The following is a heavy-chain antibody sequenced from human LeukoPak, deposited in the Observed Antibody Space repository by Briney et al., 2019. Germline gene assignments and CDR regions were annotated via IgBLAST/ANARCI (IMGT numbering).Heavy chain of an antibody. CDR3: ARDKLTGDSHFDS. Sequence: GGSLRLSCAASGITFTNAWLTWVRQAPGKGLEWVANINQVGSEKYSVDSVTGRFTISRDNAKNSLYLQMNGLRAEDTAVYYCARDKLTGDSHFDSWGQGSLVTVSS. CDR1: GITFTNAW. CDR2: INQVGSEK. D-gene: IGHD7-27*01. V-gene: IGHV3-7*01. J-gene: IGHJ4*02.